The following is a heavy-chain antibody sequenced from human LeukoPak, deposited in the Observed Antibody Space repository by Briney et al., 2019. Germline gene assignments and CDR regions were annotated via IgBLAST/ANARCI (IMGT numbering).Heavy chain of an antibody. V-gene: IGHV4-39*07. J-gene: IGHJ4*02. D-gene: IGHD3-22*01. CDR2: IYYSGST. CDR3: ASTYYYDSSGYPYFDY. CDR1: GGSMTSSSYY. Sequence: SEILSLTCTVSGGSMTSSSYYWGWIRQPPGKGLEWIGSIYYSGSTYYNPSLKSRVTISVDTSKNQFSLKLSSVTAADTAVYYCASTYYYDSSGYPYFDYWGQGTLVTVSS.